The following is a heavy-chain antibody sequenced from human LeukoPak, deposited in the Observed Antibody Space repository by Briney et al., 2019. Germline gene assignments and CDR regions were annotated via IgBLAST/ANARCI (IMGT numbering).Heavy chain of an antibody. D-gene: IGHD1-7*01. CDR2: INPNSGGT. CDR1: GYTFTGYY. V-gene: IGHV1-2*02. J-gene: IGHJ4*02. CDR3: AINWNYGTLDY. Sequence: ASVKVSRKGSGYTFTGYYMHWVRQAPGQGLEWMGWINPNSGGTNYAQKFQGRVTMTRDTSISTAYMELSRLRSDDTAVYYCAINWNYGTLDYWGQGTLVTVSS.